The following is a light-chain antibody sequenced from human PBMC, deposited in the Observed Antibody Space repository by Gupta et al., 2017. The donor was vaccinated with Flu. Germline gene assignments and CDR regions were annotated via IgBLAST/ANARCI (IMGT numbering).Light chain of an antibody. CDR3: RSYTSSGTFWV. CDR2: KVT. CDR1: SSDIGGYDH. J-gene: IGLJ3*02. V-gene: IGLV2-14*01. Sequence: QSALTPPASVSGSPGPSITLSCTGTSSDIGGYDHVSWYQHHPGKVPKLMIFKVTNRPSGVSNRFSASKSGNTASLTISGLQTEDEADYYCRSYTSSGTFWVFGGGTKLTVL.